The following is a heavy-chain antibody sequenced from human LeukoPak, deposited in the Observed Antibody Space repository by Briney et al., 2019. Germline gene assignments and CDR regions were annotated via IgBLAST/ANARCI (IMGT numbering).Heavy chain of an antibody. CDR3: ASSDGYRKFDY. Sequence: PSGTLSLTCTVSGGSISSYYWSWIRQPPGKGLEWIGYIYYSGSTNYNPSLKSRVTISVDTSKNQFSLKLSSVTAADTAVYYCASSDGYRKFDYWGQGTLVTVSS. CDR2: IYYSGST. D-gene: IGHD5-24*01. J-gene: IGHJ4*02. V-gene: IGHV4-59*01. CDR1: GGSISSYY.